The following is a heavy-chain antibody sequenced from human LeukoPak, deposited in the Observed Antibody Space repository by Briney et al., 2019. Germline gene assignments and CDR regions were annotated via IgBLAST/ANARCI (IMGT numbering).Heavy chain of an antibody. D-gene: IGHD6-13*01. CDR3: ARDQAAAGRN. J-gene: IGHJ4*02. Sequence: GGSLRLSCAASGFTFSSYWMSWVRQAPGKGLEWVSCISSSGSTIYYADSVKGRFTISRDNAKNSLYLQMNSLRAEDTAVYYCARDQAAAGRNWGQGTLVTVSS. V-gene: IGHV3-48*04. CDR2: ISSSGSTI. CDR1: GFTFSSYW.